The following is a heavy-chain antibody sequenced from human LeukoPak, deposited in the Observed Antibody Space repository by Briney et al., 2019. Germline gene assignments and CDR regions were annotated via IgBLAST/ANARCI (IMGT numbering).Heavy chain of an antibody. Sequence: TRGESLKISCKGSGYTFTTYWIGWVRQMPGKGLEWMGVIYPGDSDTRYSPSFQGQVTISADKSISTAYLQWSSLKASDTAMYYCARGYGSGNYYLNGWGQGTLVTVSS. D-gene: IGHD3-10*01. CDR2: IYPGDSDT. CDR1: GYTFTTYW. J-gene: IGHJ1*01. CDR3: ARGYGSGNYYLNG. V-gene: IGHV5-51*01.